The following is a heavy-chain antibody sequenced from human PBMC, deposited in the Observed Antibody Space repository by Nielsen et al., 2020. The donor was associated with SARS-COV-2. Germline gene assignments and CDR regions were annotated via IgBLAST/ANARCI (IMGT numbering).Heavy chain of an antibody. J-gene: IGHJ5*02. V-gene: IGHV4-30-2*01. CDR3: ARGYYDSSAYYYFWFDP. Sequence: SETLSLTCAVSGGSISSGGYSWSWIRQPPGKGLEWIGYIYHSGSTYYNPSLKSRVTISVDRSKNQFSLKLSSVTAADTAVYYCARGYYDSSAYYYFWFDPWGQGTLVTVSS. D-gene: IGHD3-22*01. CDR1: GGSISSGGYS. CDR2: IYHSGST.